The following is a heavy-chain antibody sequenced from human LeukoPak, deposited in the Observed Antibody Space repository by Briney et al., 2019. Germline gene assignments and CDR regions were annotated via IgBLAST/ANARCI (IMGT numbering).Heavy chain of an antibody. J-gene: IGHJ6*03. CDR2: IYYSGST. Sequence: SETLSLTCTVSGGSIRSSSYYWGGIRQPPGKGLEWIGSIYYSGSTYYNPSLKSRVTISVDTSKNQFSLKLSSVTAADTAVYYCARVSSGWYGYYYYMDVWGKGTTVTVSS. V-gene: IGHV4-39*07. CDR1: GGSIRSSSYY. D-gene: IGHD6-19*01. CDR3: ARVSSGWYGYYYYMDV.